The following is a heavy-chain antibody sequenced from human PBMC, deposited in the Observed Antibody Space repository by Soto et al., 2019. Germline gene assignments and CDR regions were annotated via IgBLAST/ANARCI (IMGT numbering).Heavy chain of an antibody. Sequence: QPGGSLRLSCASSGFTFSTYDMHCFRQAPGNGLDWLSLISYDGSKKYLADSVKGRFTISRDSSKNTLYLQMNSLRSEDTATYYCARDHHYDSSGYHPFGYYFDYWGQGTPVTVSS. CDR2: ISYDGSKK. V-gene: IGHV3-30-3*01. J-gene: IGHJ4*02. D-gene: IGHD3-22*01. CDR1: GFTFSTYD. CDR3: ARDHHYDSSGYHPFGYYFDY.